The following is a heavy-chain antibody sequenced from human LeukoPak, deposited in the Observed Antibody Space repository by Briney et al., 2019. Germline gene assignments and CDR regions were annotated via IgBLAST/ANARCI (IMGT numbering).Heavy chain of an antibody. D-gene: IGHD6-19*01. Sequence: PGRSLRLSCAASGFTFSSYGMHWVRQAPGKGLEWVAVIWYDGSNKYYADSVKGRFTISRDNSKNTLYLQMNSLGTEDTAVYYCASSAGALIDCWGQGTLVIVSS. V-gene: IGHV3-33*01. CDR2: IWYDGSNK. CDR3: ASSAGALIDC. CDR1: GFTFSSYG. J-gene: IGHJ4*02.